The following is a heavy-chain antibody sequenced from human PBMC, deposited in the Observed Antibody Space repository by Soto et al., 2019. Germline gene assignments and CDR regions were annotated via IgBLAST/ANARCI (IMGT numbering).Heavy chain of an antibody. D-gene: IGHD2-15*01. CDR2: IYYSGST. V-gene: IGHV4-39*01. Sequence: SETLSLTCTVSGGSISSSSYYWGWIRQPPGKGLEWIGSIYYSGSTYYNPSLNCGVTISDDTSKNQFSLSMSSVTAADTAVYYCASSRFNCSGGSCYLGGYYYYMDVWGKGTTVTVSS. CDR3: ASSRFNCSGGSCYLGGYYYYMDV. J-gene: IGHJ6*03. CDR1: GGSISSSSYY.